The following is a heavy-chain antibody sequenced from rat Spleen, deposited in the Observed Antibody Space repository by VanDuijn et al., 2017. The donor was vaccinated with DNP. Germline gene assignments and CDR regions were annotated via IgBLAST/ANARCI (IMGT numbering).Heavy chain of an antibody. CDR2: ITSDGSSP. Sequence: EVQLVESGGGLVQPGRSMKLSCAASAFTFSNYDMAWVRQAPKKGLEWVATITSDGSSPYYRDSVKGRFTVSRDNAKSTLYLQMDSLRSEDTATYYCTTDTMMVPFTYWGQGTLVTVSS. V-gene: IGHV5-7*01. J-gene: IGHJ3*01. CDR3: TTDTMMVPFTY. D-gene: IGHD1-12*03. CDR1: AFTFSNYD.